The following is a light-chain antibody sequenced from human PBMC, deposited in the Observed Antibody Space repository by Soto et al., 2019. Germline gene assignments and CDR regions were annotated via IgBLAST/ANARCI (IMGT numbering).Light chain of an antibody. J-gene: IGKJ1*01. CDR2: RAS. V-gene: IGKV3-15*01. Sequence: ILMTKSPATVSVSPGESATLSSRASQNIYYNVAWYQHRPGQAPSLLIYRASTGAPGVPARFGGSGCGTEFTVTVSRLRADGFTVYSCLQYHNLWAFGQGTKVEI. CDR3: LQYHNLWA. CDR1: QNIYYN.